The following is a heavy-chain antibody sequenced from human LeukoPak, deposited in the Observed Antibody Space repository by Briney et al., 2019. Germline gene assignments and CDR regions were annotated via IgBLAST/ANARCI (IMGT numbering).Heavy chain of an antibody. V-gene: IGHV3-7*04. D-gene: IGHD6-19*01. CDR1: GFTFSSYW. CDR3: ARDIAMAGDDY. Sequence: PGGSLRLSCAASGFTFSSYWMSWVRQPPGKGLEWVANIKHDGRDKNYVDSVKGRFTISRDNAKNSVYLQMNSLRAEDTAVYYCARDIAMAGDDYWGQGTLVTVSS. CDR2: IKHDGRDK. J-gene: IGHJ4*02.